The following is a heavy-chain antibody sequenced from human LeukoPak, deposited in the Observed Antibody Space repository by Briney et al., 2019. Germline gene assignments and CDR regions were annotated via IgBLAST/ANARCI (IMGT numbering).Heavy chain of an antibody. J-gene: IGHJ3*02. CDR2: ISWNSGSI. CDR1: GFTCDDYA. V-gene: IGHV3-9*01. Sequence: PGRSLRLSCAASGFTCDDYAMHWVRQAPEKVLEWVSGISWNSGSIGYADSVKGRFTISRDNAKNSLYLQMNSLRAEDTAVYYCAKDRAVWFGELPTFDAFDIWGQGTMVTVSS. CDR3: AKDRAVWFGELPTFDAFDI. D-gene: IGHD3-10*01.